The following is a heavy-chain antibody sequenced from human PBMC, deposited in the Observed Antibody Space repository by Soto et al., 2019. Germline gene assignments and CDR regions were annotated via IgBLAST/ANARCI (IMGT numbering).Heavy chain of an antibody. J-gene: IGHJ4*02. D-gene: IGHD3-22*01. Sequence: PGGSLRLSCAASGFTFSGYSMNWVRQAPGKGLEWVSSISSSSSYIYYADSVKGRFTISRDNAKNSLYLQMNSLRAEDTAVYYCARGLYYYDSSGYYGNWGQGTLVTVSS. CDR2: ISSSSSYI. CDR3: ARGLYYYDSSGYYGN. V-gene: IGHV3-21*01. CDR1: GFTFSGYS.